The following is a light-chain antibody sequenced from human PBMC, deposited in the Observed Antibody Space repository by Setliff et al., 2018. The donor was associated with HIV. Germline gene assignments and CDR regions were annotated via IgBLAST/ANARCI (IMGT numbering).Light chain of an antibody. J-gene: IGLJ1*01. CDR2: EVT. CDR3: CSHAGSNTYV. CDR1: SSDIGSYDL. V-gene: IGLV2-23*02. Sequence: QSALTQPASVSGSPGQSITISCTGTSSDIGSYDLVSWFQQHPGKAPKAIIYEVTKRPSGVSNRFSGSKSGNTASLTISGLQAEDEADYYCCSHAGSNTYVFGLGTKV.